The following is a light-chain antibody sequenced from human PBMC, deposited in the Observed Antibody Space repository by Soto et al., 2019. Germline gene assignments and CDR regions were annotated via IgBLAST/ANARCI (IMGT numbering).Light chain of an antibody. CDR3: QQRSNWPLT. V-gene: IGKV3-11*01. CDR2: DAS. Sequence: EIVLTQSPVTLSLYPGERATLSRRASQSVSGYLVWYQQNPGQAPNLLIYDASNRATGIPARFSGSGSGTDFTLTISSLEPEDFAVYYCQQRSNWPLTFCQGTRLEMK. CDR1: QSVSGY. J-gene: IGKJ5*01.